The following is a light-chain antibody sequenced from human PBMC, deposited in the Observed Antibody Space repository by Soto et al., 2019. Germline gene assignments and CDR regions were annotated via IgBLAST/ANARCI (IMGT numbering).Light chain of an antibody. CDR3: QQYGLT. CDR1: QSVRNN. J-gene: IGKJ1*01. Sequence: TVMTQSPATLSVSVGERVTLSCRASQSVRNNLAWYQQKPGQAPRLLIYGASNRATGIPDRFSGTGPETDFTLIINNLEPEDFAVYYCQQYGLTFGQGTKVDIK. CDR2: GAS. V-gene: IGKV3D-15*01.